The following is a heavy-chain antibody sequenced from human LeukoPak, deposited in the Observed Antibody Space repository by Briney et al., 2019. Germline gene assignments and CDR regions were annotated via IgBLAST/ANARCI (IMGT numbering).Heavy chain of an antibody. Sequence: GGSLRLSCAASGFTFSSYAMHWVRQAPGKGLEWVAVISYDGSNKYYADSVKGRFTISRDNSKNTLYLQMNSLRAEDTAVYYCAREYDSSGYPLANFDYWGQGTLVTVSS. V-gene: IGHV3-30-3*01. D-gene: IGHD3-22*01. CDR1: GFTFSSYA. CDR2: ISYDGSNK. CDR3: AREYDSSGYPLANFDY. J-gene: IGHJ4*02.